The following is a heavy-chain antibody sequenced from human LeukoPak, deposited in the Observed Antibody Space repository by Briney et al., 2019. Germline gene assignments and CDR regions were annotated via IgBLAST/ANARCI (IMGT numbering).Heavy chain of an antibody. D-gene: IGHD6-19*01. Sequence: SETLSLTCTVSGYSISSGYYWGWIRQPPGKGLEWIGSIYHSGSTYYNPSLKGRVTISVDTSKNQFSLKLSSVTAADTAVYYCARSYSSGWYFPNWFDPWGQGTRVTVSS. CDR1: GYSISSGYY. V-gene: IGHV4-38-2*02. J-gene: IGHJ5*02. CDR2: IYHSGST. CDR3: ARSYSSGWYFPNWFDP.